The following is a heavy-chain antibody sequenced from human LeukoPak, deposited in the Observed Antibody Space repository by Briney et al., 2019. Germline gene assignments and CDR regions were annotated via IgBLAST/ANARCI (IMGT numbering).Heavy chain of an antibody. CDR2: INHSGST. V-gene: IGHV4-34*01. CDR1: GGSFSGYY. Sequence: PSETLSLTCAVYGGSFSGYYWSWIRQPPGQGLEWIGEINHSGSTNYNTSLKSRVTISVDMSKNQFSLKLSAVTAADTAVYYCARGGSSGYYSKIWGQGTLVTVSS. D-gene: IGHD3-22*01. J-gene: IGHJ4*02. CDR3: ARGGSSGYYSKI.